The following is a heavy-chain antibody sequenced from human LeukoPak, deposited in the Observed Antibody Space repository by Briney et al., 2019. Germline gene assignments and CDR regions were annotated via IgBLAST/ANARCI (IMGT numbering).Heavy chain of an antibody. J-gene: IGHJ4*02. V-gene: IGHV3-33*01. Sequence: GGSLRLSCAASGFTFSSYGMHWVRQAPGKGLEWVAVIWYDGSNKYCADSVKGRFTISRDNSKNTLYLQMNSLRAEDTAVYYCARDRLTGDNFDYWGQGTLVTVSS. D-gene: IGHD7-27*01. CDR2: IWYDGSNK. CDR1: GFTFSSYG. CDR3: ARDRLTGDNFDY.